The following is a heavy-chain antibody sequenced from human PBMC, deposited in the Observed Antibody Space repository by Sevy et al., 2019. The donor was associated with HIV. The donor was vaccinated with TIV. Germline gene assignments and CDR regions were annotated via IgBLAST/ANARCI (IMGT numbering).Heavy chain of an antibody. CDR2: INHSGTV. Sequence: SETLSLTCAVYGGSFSGYFWNWIRQSPGKGLEWIGEINHSGTVKYNPSLKSRVTISVDASKNQLSLHLRSVTAADTAVYYCARGRQAYVVVVPSTVPFDYWGQGTLVTVSS. V-gene: IGHV4-34*01. CDR1: GGSFSGYF. D-gene: IGHD2-2*01. J-gene: IGHJ4*02. CDR3: ARGRQAYVVVVPSTVPFDY.